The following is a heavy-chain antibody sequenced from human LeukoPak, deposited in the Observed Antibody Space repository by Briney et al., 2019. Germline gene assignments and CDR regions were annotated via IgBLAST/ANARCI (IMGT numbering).Heavy chain of an antibody. J-gene: IGHJ4*02. CDR3: AIMHPYYDGSGYWVQ. D-gene: IGHD3-22*01. CDR1: GISISSYA. V-gene: IGHV3-23*01. Sequence: GESLRLSCAASGISISSYAMSWVRQAPGKGLEWVSGISISGGSTSYADSVKGRFTISRDNPRNTLYMQMNSLRAEDTALYYCAIMHPYYDGSGYWVQWGQGTLVTVSS. CDR2: ISISGGST.